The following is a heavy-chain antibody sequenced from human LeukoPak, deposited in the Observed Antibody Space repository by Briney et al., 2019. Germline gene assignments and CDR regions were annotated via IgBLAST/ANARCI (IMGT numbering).Heavy chain of an antibody. D-gene: IGHD3-3*01. CDR3: ARSLRDYDFWSGYYWGISWFDP. CDR2: IYYSGST. V-gene: IGHV4-34*01. CDR1: NGSLSGYY. Sequence: SETLSLTCAVYNGSLSGYYWSWIRQSPGKGLEWIGSIYYSGSTYYNPSLKSRVTISVDTSKNQFSLKLSSVTAADTAVYYCARSLRDYDFWSGYYWGISWFDPWGQGTLVTVSS. J-gene: IGHJ5*02.